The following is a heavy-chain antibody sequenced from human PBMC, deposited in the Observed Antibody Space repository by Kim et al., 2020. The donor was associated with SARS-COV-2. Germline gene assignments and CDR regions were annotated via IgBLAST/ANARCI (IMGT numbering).Heavy chain of an antibody. CDR1: GGTFSSYA. Sequence: SVKVSCKASGGTFSSYAISWVRQAPGQGLEWMGGIIPIFGTENYAQKFQGRVTITADESTSTAYMELSSLRSEDTAVYYCASPEKGSSWDYYYYGMDVWGQGTTVTVSS. D-gene: IGHD6-13*01. J-gene: IGHJ6*02. CDR2: IIPIFGTE. V-gene: IGHV1-69*13. CDR3: ASPEKGSSWDYYYYGMDV.